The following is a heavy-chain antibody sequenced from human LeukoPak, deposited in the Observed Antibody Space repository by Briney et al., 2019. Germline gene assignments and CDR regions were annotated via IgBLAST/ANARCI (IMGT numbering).Heavy chain of an antibody. CDR3: ARDYASDY. CDR2: ISRRGDTI. V-gene: IGHV3-48*03. J-gene: IGHJ4*02. D-gene: IGHD3-10*01. Sequence: GGSLRLSCAASGFTFSRYEMNWARQAPGKGLEWVSYISRRGDTIHFAHSVKGRFTISRDNAKNSLYLQMSSLRAEDTAVYYCARDYASDYWGQGTLVTVSS. CDR1: GFTFSRYE.